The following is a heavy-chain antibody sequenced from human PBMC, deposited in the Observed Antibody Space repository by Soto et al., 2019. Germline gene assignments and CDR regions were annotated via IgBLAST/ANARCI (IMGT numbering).Heavy chain of an antibody. CDR2: FDPEEDET. D-gene: IGHD3-10*01. Sequence: ASVKVSCKGSGYTFTDLSVHWVRQAPGKGLEWMGGFDPEEDETIYAQKFKGRVAMTEDTSTDTAYMELSSLRSEDTAMYYCATGGGFGKWGHTSTLSYGMDVWGQGTAVTV. CDR3: ATGGGFGKWGHTSTLSYGMDV. CDR1: GYTFTDLS. J-gene: IGHJ6*02. V-gene: IGHV1-24*01.